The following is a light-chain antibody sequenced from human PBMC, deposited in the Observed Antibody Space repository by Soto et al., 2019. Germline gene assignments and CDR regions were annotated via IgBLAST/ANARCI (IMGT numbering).Light chain of an antibody. CDR3: NHYGSPLT. V-gene: IGKV3-20*01. Sequence: EIVLTQSPGTLSLSPGGRATLSCRASQSVRSSYLAWYQQRPGQAPRLLICGASFRATGIPDRFSGSGSGTYFTITISRLEPEDFAVYYCNHYGSPLTFGGGTKVEIK. J-gene: IGKJ4*01. CDR2: GAS. CDR1: QSVRSSY.